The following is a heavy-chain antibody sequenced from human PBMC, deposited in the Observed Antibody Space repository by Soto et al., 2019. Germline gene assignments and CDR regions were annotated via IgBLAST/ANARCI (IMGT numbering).Heavy chain of an antibody. CDR2: INPSNGVT. CDR1: GYTFIDYY. J-gene: IGHJ5*02. V-gene: IGHV1-2*02. D-gene: IGHD6-19*01. CDR3: ARGALAVANWFDP. Sequence: ASVKVSCKASGYTFIDYYMNWVRQAPGQGLEWMGWINPSNGVTNYAQKFQGRVTMTRDTSISTAYMDLSRLRSDDTAVYYCARGALAVANWFDPWGQGTQVTLL.